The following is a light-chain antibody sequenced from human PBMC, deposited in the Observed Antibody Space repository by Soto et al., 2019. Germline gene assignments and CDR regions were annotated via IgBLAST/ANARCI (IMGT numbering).Light chain of an antibody. Sequence: QSALTQPASVSGSPGQSVTISCTGTSSDVGAYNYVSWYQQHPGKAPKLMIYEVSNRPSGVSNRFSGSKSGNTASLTISGLQAEDEADYYCNSYTGSSTRFAFGTGTKLTVL. CDR1: SSDVGAYNY. CDR2: EVS. CDR3: NSYTGSSTRFA. V-gene: IGLV2-14*01. J-gene: IGLJ1*01.